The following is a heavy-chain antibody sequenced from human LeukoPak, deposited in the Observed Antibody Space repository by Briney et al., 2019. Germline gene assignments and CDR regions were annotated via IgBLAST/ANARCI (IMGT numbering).Heavy chain of an antibody. CDR3: ARGQLYYDSSGFDY. D-gene: IGHD3-22*01. Sequence: GGSLRLSCAASGFTFDDYGMSWVRQAPGKGLEWVSGINWNGGSTGYADSVKGRFTISRDNAKNSLYLQMNSLRAEDTAVYYCARGQLYYDSSGFDYWGQGTLVTVSS. CDR2: INWNGGST. J-gene: IGHJ4*02. CDR1: GFTFDDYG. V-gene: IGHV3-20*04.